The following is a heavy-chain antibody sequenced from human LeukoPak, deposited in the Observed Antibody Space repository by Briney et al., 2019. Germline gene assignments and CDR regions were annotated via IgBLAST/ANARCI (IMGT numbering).Heavy chain of an antibody. D-gene: IGHD6-6*01. CDR1: GGTFSSYA. CDR2: IIPIFGTA. Sequence: SVKVSCKASGGTFSSYAISWVRQAPGQGLEWMGGIIPIFGTANYAQKFQGRVTITTDESTSTAYMELSSLRSEDTAVYYCASTSIAARRRYYYYYMDVWGKGTTVTVSS. J-gene: IGHJ6*03. CDR3: ASTSIAARRRYYYYYMDV. V-gene: IGHV1-69*05.